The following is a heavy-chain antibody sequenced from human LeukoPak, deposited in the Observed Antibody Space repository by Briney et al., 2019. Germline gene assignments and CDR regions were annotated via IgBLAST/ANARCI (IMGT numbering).Heavy chain of an antibody. D-gene: IGHD3-3*01. CDR2: ISGSGGST. J-gene: IGHJ4*02. V-gene: IGHV3-23*01. CDR3: AKEGSIKICGVVLLDY. CDR1: GFTFSTYS. Sequence: PGGSLRLSCAASGFTFSTYSMSWVRQAPGKGLEWVSSISGSGGSTYYADSVKGRFTMSRDNSKNTLYLQMNSLRAEDTAVYYCAKEGSIKICGVVLLDYWGQGTLVPVSS.